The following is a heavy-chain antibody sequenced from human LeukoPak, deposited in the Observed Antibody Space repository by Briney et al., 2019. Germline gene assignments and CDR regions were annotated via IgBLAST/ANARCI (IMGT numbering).Heavy chain of an antibody. V-gene: IGHV4-39*02. CDR3: AREGRNSRYSSSLVDP. CDR1: GGSISSSSYY. Sequence: SETLSLTCTVSGGSISSSSYYWGWIRQPPGKGLEWIGSIYYSGSTYYNPSLKSRVTISVDTSKNQFSLKLSSVTAADTAVYYCAREGRNSRYSSSLVDPWGQGTLVTVSS. D-gene: IGHD6-13*01. J-gene: IGHJ5*02. CDR2: IYYSGST.